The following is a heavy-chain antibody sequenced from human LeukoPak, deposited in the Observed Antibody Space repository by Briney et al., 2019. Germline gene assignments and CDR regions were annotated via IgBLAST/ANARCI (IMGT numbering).Heavy chain of an antibody. V-gene: IGHV4-34*01. J-gene: IGHJ6*04. Sequence: PETLSLTCAVYGWSFSGYYWSWIRQPPGKGLEWIGEINHSGSTNYNPSLKSRVTISVDTSKNQFSLKLSSVTAADTAVYYCHYSSRLRYYYGMDVWGKGTTVTVSS. D-gene: IGHD6-13*01. CDR2: INHSGST. CDR3: HYSSRLRYYYGMDV. CDR1: GWSFSGYY.